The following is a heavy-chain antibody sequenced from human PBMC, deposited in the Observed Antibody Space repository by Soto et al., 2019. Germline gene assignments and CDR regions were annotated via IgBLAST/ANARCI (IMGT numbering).Heavy chain of an antibody. CDR1: GGSISSRSYY. Sequence: SETLSLTCTVSGGSISSRSYYCVWIRQPPGKGLEWIGSIYYSGSTYYNPSLKSRVTISVDTSKNQFSLKMSSVTAADTALYYCARVDRGPATTVVDAFDIWGPGTMVTVS. D-gene: IGHD1-1*01. CDR3: ARVDRGPATTVVDAFDI. J-gene: IGHJ3*02. CDR2: IYYSGST. V-gene: IGHV4-39*01.